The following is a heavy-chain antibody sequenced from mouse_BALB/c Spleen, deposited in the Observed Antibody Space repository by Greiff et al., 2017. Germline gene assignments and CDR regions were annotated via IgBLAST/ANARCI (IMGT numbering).Heavy chain of an antibody. CDR3: ARGGGGNFAY. CDR2: ISSGGST. D-gene: IGHD2-1*01. V-gene: IGHV5-6-5*01. J-gene: IGHJ3*01. Sequence: EVNVVESGGGLVKPGGSLKLSCAASGFTFSSYAMSWVRQTPEKRLEWVASISSGGSTYYPDSVKGRFTISRDNARNILYLQMSSLRSEDTAMYYCARGGGGNFAYWGQGTLVTVSA. CDR1: GFTFSSYA.